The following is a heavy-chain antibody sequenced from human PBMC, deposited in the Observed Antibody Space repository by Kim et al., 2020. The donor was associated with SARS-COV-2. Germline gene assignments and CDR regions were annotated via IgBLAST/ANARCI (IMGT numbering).Heavy chain of an antibody. CDR3: ARDYHPSDY. D-gene: IGHD2-2*01. Sequence: GGSLRLSCAASGFTFSDYYMSWIRQAPGKGLEWFSYISPSGSTIYHTDSVKGRFTISRDNAKNSLFLQMNSLRAEDTAVYYCARDYHPSDYWGQGTLVTVSS. CDR2: ISPSGSTI. CDR1: GFTFSDYY. V-gene: IGHV3-11*01. J-gene: IGHJ4*02.